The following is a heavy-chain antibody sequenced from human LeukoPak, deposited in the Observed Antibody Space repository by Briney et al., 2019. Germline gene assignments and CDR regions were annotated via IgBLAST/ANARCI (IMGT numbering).Heavy chain of an antibody. V-gene: IGHV3-30*18. Sequence: GGSLRLSCAASGFTFSSYGMHWVRQAPGKGLEWVAVISYDGSNKYYADSVKGRFTISRDNSKNTLYLQMNSLRAEDTAVYYCAKPVEVLTHRDAFDIWGQGTMVTVSS. CDR2: ISYDGSNK. CDR1: GFTFSSYG. J-gene: IGHJ3*02. D-gene: IGHD4-23*01. CDR3: AKPVEVLTHRDAFDI.